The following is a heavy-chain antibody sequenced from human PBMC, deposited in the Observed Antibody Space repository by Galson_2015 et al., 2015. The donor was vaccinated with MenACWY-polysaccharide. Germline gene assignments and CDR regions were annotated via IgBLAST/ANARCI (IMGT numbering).Heavy chain of an antibody. V-gene: IGHV4-34*01. CDR3: ARGRRPATAILLFDY. Sequence: SETLSLTCAVYGGSFSGSYWSWIRQPPGKGLEWIGEINHSGGTNYNPSLKSRVTISVDTSKNQFSLKLSSVTAADTAVYYCARGRRPATAILLFDYWGQGTLVTVSS. J-gene: IGHJ4*02. D-gene: IGHD2-2*02. CDR1: GGSFSGSY. CDR2: INHSGGT.